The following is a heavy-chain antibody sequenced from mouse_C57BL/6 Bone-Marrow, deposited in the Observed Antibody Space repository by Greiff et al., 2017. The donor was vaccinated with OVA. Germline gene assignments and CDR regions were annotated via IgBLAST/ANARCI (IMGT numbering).Heavy chain of an antibody. CDR2: INPSTGGT. D-gene: IGHD1-1*01. J-gene: IGHJ3*01. V-gene: IGHV1-42*01. CDR1: GYSFTGYY. CDR3: APHYYGSPWFAY. Sequence: VQLKESGPELVKPGASVKISCKASGYSFTGYYMNWVKQSPEKSLEWIGEINPSTGGTTYKQKFKAKATLTVDKSSSTAYMQLKSLTSEDSAVYYCAPHYYGSPWFAYWGQGTLVTVSA.